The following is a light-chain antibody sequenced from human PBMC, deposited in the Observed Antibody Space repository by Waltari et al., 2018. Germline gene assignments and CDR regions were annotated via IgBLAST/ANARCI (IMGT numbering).Light chain of an antibody. V-gene: IGKV3-11*01. CDR2: DVS. Sequence: ILLTQSPATLSLSPGERATLSCSANKSVSVYLAWYQRKRGQAPRLLIYDVSNRATGIPDRFSGSGSETDFTLTISSLEPEDFAVYYCQQRNNWPLSFGGGTKVELK. CDR3: QQRNNWPLS. J-gene: IGKJ4*01. CDR1: KSVSVY.